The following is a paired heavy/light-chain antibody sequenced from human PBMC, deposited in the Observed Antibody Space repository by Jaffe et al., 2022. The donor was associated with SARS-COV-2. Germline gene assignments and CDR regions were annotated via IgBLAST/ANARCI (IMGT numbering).Heavy chain of an antibody. D-gene: IGHD3-3*01. CDR1: GYTSTNHS. CDR2: INAGNGNI. Sequence: QVQPVQSGAEVRKPGASVKVSCKASGYTSTNHSMHWVRQAPGQRLEWMGWINAGNGNIKYSQKFEDRVSFTRDTAASTVYMELSSLRSEDTAVYYCAISVYYDFWHLLGGFDPWGQGTLVTVSS. CDR3: AISVYYDFWHLLGGFDP. V-gene: IGHV1-3*01. J-gene: IGHJ5*02.
Light chain of an antibody. CDR3: QQYGSSLPLT. CDR1: QSVSSNY. Sequence: EIVLTQSPGTLSLSPGERVTLSCRASQSVSSNYFAWYQQKPGQAPRLLIYAASRRATGIPDRFSGSGSGTDFTLTISRLEPEDFAVYYCQQYGSSLPLTFGGGTKVEIK. V-gene: IGKV3-20*01. J-gene: IGKJ4*01. CDR2: AAS.